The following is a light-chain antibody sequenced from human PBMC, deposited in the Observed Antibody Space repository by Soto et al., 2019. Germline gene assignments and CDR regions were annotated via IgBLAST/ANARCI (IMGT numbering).Light chain of an antibody. CDR1: QSVSSY. Sequence: EIVLTQSPATLSLSPGERATLSCRASQSVSSYLAWYQQKPSQAPRLLVYDASNRATGIPARFSGSGSGTDFTLTISSLEPEDFAVYYCQQRSNWLWTFGQGTKVDI. V-gene: IGKV3-11*01. CDR2: DAS. J-gene: IGKJ1*01. CDR3: QQRSNWLWT.